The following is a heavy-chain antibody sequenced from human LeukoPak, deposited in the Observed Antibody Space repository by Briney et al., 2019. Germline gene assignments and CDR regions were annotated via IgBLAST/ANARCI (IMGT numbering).Heavy chain of an antibody. CDR2: IKGSGGST. J-gene: IGHJ5*02. D-gene: IGHD1-1*01. CDR1: GFTFSSYA. CDR3: ATTGKGWWFVP. Sequence: GGSLRLSCSASGFTFSSYAMSWVRQAPGKGLEWVSPIKGSGGSTYYADSVKGRFTISRDNSKNTLYLQMNSLRADDTAVYYCATTGKGWWFVPWGEGTLVTVSS. V-gene: IGHV3-23*01.